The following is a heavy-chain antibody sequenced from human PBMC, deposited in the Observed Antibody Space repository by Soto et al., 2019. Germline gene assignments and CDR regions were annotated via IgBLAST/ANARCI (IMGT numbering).Heavy chain of an antibody. Sequence: PGGSLRLSCAASGFTFSNYGMHWVRQAPGKGLEWVALIWLDGSNENYADFVKGRFTISRDNFKNTLYLQMNSLRAEDTATYYCARPRTTVVTPLDAFDIWGQGTMVTVSS. V-gene: IGHV3-33*01. J-gene: IGHJ3*02. CDR1: GFTFSNYG. CDR2: IWLDGSNE. CDR3: ARPRTTVVTPLDAFDI. D-gene: IGHD4-17*01.